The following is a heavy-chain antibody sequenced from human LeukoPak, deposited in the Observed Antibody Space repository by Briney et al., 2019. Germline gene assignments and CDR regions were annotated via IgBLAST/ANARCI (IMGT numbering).Heavy chain of an antibody. CDR3: ARGGGYDILSGYYWYWFDP. J-gene: IGHJ5*02. CDR2: MSGSGGRT. V-gene: IGHV3-23*01. D-gene: IGHD3-9*01. Sequence: PGGTLTLPCAASGFTFSSHAMSWVRHAPGRGLEGVSTMSGSGGRTYYAGCVKGRFTISRDNSKNTLYLQMTSLRADDTAVYYCARGGGYDILSGYYWYWFDPWGQGTLVTVSS. CDR1: GFTFSSHA.